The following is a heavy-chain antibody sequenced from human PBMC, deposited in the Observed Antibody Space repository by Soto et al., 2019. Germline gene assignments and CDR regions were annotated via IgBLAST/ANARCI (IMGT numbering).Heavy chain of an antibody. Sequence: EVQLVESGGGLIQPGGSLRLSCAVSGFTVSNNYMSWVRQAPGKGLEGVSVIYSGGYTAYGDSVKGRFTISRDNSKNNLFLKRNSARPDAPAVFYWATQAGGGGYWGQGTLVTVSS. J-gene: IGHJ4*02. CDR1: GFTVSNNY. CDR3: ATQAGGGGY. CDR2: IYSGGYT. D-gene: IGHD3-10*01. V-gene: IGHV3-53*01.